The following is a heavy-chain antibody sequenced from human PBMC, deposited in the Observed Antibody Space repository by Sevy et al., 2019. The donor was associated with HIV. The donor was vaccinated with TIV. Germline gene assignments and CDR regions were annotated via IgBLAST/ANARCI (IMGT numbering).Heavy chain of an antibody. V-gene: IGHV3-23*01. CDR1: GFTFSSYA. CDR3: AKGPPNYDSSGYYLFDY. CDR2: ISGSGGST. J-gene: IGHJ4*02. D-gene: IGHD3-22*01. Sequence: GGSLRLSCAASGFTFSSYAMSWFRQAPGKGLEWVSSISGSGGSTYYADSVKGRFTISRDNSKNTLYLQMNSLRAEDTAVYYCAKGPPNYDSSGYYLFDYWGQRTLVTVSS.